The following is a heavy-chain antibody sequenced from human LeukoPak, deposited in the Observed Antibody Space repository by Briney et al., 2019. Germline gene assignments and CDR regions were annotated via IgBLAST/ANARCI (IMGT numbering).Heavy chain of an antibody. Sequence: PGGSLRLSCAASGFTFSTYSMNWVRQAPGKGLEWVSDIDSGSNNIHYADSVTGRFTISRDNSKNTLYLQMNRLNADDTAVYYCAKDEVVPGYYYTDVWGRGTTVTISS. D-gene: IGHD2-2*01. CDR2: IDSGSNNI. CDR3: AKDEVVPGYYYTDV. CDR1: GFTFSTYS. V-gene: IGHV3-48*01. J-gene: IGHJ6*03.